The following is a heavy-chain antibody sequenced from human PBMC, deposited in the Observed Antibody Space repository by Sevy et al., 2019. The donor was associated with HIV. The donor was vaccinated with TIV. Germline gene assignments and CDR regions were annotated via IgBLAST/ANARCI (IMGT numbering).Heavy chain of an antibody. D-gene: IGHD6-19*01. Sequence: ASVKVSCKASGYPFSTYAISWVRQAPGQGLECMGWISAYNGHTNYAQSLQDRVTMTTDTSTSTAYMELRSLRSDDTAAYYCARLEASGSGWYGNGMDVWGQGTTVTVSS. CDR2: ISAYNGHT. CDR1: GYPFSTYA. V-gene: IGHV1-18*01. J-gene: IGHJ6*02. CDR3: ARLEASGSGWYGNGMDV.